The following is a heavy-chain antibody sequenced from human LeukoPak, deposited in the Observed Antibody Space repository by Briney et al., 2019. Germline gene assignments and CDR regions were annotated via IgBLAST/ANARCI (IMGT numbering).Heavy chain of an antibody. Sequence: GGSLRLSCVGSGFTFSRYWLNWVRQAPGKGLEWVANIKQDGSEKYYVDSVKGRFTISRDNAKNSLYLQMNSLRAEDTAVYYCARDGGQFLEWSYYFDYWGQGTLVTVSS. V-gene: IGHV3-7*01. D-gene: IGHD3-3*01. CDR2: IKQDGSEK. J-gene: IGHJ4*02. CDR1: GFTFSRYW. CDR3: ARDGGQFLEWSYYFDY.